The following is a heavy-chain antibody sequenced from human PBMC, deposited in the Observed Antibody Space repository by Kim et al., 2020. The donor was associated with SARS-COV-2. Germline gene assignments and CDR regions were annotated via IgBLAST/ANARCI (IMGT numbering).Heavy chain of an antibody. CDR1: GFTFTSSA. D-gene: IGHD3-3*01. CDR2: IVVGSGNT. Sequence: SVKVSCKASGFTFTSSAVQWVRQARGQRLEWIGWIVVGSGNTNYAQKFQERVTITRDMSTSTAYMELSSLRSEDTAVYYCAAEGFWSGFGWFDPWGQGTLVTVSS. CDR3: AAEGFWSGFGWFDP. J-gene: IGHJ5*02. V-gene: IGHV1-58*01.